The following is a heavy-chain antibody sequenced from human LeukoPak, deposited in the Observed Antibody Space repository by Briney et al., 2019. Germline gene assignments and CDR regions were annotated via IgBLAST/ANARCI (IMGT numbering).Heavy chain of an antibody. CDR3: ARGPNYGSRSDFFGF. Sequence: GGSLRLSCAASGFSFSDYWMNWVRQAPGKGLEWVANMKEDGSEKYCVDCVKGRFTISRDNAKNSLYLQMNSLRAEDTAVYYCARGPNYGSRSDFFGFWGQGTLVTVSS. J-gene: IGHJ4*02. V-gene: IGHV3-7*03. D-gene: IGHD3-10*01. CDR1: GFSFSDYW. CDR2: MKEDGSEK.